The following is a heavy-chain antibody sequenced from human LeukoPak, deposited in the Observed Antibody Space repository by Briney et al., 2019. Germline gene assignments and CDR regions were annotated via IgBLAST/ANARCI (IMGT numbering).Heavy chain of an antibody. CDR3: VTIKRGNIFGYFDF. Sequence: SETLSLTCTVSGGSFSSHHWGWMRQSPGRGLEWIGYIYDTVGIKDNPSLKSRISLSADTSKNQLSLSLRSATAADTAVYYCVTIKRGNIFGYFDFWGQGILVTVAS. D-gene: IGHD5-18*01. CDR2: IYDTVGI. J-gene: IGHJ4*02. CDR1: GGSFSSHH. V-gene: IGHV4-59*11.